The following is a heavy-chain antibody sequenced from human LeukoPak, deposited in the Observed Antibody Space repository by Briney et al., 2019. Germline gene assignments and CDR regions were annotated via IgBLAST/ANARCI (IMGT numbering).Heavy chain of an antibody. CDR2: IDPSDSDT. CDR3: ARHTSDLDAFDA. CDR1: GYRFSTYW. V-gene: IGHV5-51*01. J-gene: IGHJ3*01. D-gene: IGHD3-16*01. Sequence: GESLKISCQCSGYRFSTYWIGWVRLMPGKGLEYMGMIDPSDSDTRYNPPFQGQVTISSDKSVSTAYLQWSSLKASDTAIYFCARHTSDLDAFDAWGRGTVVTVSS.